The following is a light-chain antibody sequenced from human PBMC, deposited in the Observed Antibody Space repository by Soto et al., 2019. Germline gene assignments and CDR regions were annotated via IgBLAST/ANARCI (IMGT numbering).Light chain of an antibody. CDR3: QAYDYSLTASV. CDR2: EVT. V-gene: IGLV2-8*01. J-gene: IGLJ3*02. Sequence: QSALTQPPSASGSPGQSVTISCTGTSTDVGGYDYVSWYQQHPGKAPKLMIYEVTKRPSGVPDRFSGSKSGNTASLTVSGLQAEDEADYYCQAYDYSLTASVFGGGTQLTVL. CDR1: STDVGGYDY.